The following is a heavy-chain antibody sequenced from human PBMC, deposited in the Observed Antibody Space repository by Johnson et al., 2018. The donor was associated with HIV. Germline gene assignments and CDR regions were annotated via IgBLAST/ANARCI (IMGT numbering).Heavy chain of an antibody. V-gene: IGHV3-48*04. CDR3: ALTDYGDYPQRVPDAFDI. J-gene: IGHJ3*02. D-gene: IGHD4-17*01. Sequence: VQLVESGGGVVQPARSLRLSRSASGLTFSRYGMHWVRQAAGKGLAWFSYISSRGRTIYYADSVKGPFTIFRDNTKNSLYQQINSRRAEDTAVYYCALTDYGDYPQRVPDAFDIWGQGTMVTVSS. CDR1: GLTFSRYG. CDR2: ISSRGRTI.